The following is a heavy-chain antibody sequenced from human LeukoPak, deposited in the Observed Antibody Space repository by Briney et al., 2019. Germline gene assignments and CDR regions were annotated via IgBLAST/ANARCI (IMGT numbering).Heavy chain of an antibody. CDR2: IYYSGST. Sequence: SETLSLTCTVSGGSISSSSYYWGWIRQPPGKGLEWIGSIYYSGSTYYNPSLKSRVTISVDTSKNQFSLKLSSVTAADTAVYYCASGSLRPLWGQGTLVTVSS. J-gene: IGHJ4*02. CDR3: ASGSLRPL. D-gene: IGHD3-10*01. CDR1: GGSISSSSYY. V-gene: IGHV4-39*01.